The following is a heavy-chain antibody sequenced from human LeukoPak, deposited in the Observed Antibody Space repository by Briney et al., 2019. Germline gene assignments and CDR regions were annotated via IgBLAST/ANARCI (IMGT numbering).Heavy chain of an antibody. J-gene: IGHJ3*02. CDR3: AKVAYYYDSSGYPKTQFDAFDI. V-gene: IGHV3-23*01. Sequence: GGSLRLSCAASGFTFSSYSMNWVRQAPGKGLEWVSAISGSGGSTYYADSVKGRFTISRDNSKNTLYLQMNSLRAEDTAVYYCAKVAYYYDSSGYPKTQFDAFDIWGQGTMVTVSS. D-gene: IGHD3-22*01. CDR2: ISGSGGST. CDR1: GFTFSSYS.